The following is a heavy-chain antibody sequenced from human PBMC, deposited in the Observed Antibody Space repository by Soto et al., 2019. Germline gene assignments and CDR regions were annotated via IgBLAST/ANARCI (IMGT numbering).Heavy chain of an antibody. CDR1: GFTFSSYD. Sequence: GGSLRLSCAASGFTFSSYDMHWVRQATGKGLEWVSAIGTAGDTYYPGSVKGRFTISRENAKNSLYLQMNSLRAGDTAVYYCARGGDYYYGMDVWGQGTTVTVSS. CDR2: IGTAGDT. J-gene: IGHJ6*02. V-gene: IGHV3-13*01. D-gene: IGHD3-16*01. CDR3: ARGGDYYYGMDV.